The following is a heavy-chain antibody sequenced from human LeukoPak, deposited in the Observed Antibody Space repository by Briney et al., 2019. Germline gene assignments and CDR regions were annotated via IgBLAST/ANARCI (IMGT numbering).Heavy chain of an antibody. D-gene: IGHD2-2*02. Sequence: GGPLKISCRLCGYRFTIYRNGGVRQTPEKGLEGMGNFYHCWYDIRSSPSFQGQDTISGDNYNNTAYLQWSSRKASDTAMFYCARNKVPAAICYGIDVWGQGTTVTVSS. CDR1: GYRFTIYR. CDR3: ARNKVPAAICYGIDV. V-gene: IGHV5-51*01. CDR2: FYHCWYDI. J-gene: IGHJ6*02.